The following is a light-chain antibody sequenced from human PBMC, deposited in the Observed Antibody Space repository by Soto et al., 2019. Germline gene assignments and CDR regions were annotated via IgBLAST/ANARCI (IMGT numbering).Light chain of an antibody. J-gene: IGKJ1*01. Sequence: VLTQSPGTLSLSPGARATLSCRASQSVGSSYLAWYQQKPGQAPRLLIYDASTRATGIPARFSGSGSGTEFTLTISSLQSEDFAVYYCQQYKKWPRTFGHGTKVDIK. V-gene: IGKV3-15*01. CDR1: QSVGSSY. CDR2: DAS. CDR3: QQYKKWPRT.